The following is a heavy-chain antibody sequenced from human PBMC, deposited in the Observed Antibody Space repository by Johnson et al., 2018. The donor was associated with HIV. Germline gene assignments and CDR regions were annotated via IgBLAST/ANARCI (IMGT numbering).Heavy chain of an antibody. CDR3: ARELGGSSLPFGAFDI. J-gene: IGHJ3*02. D-gene: IGHD6-13*01. Sequence: VPSVEPGGGLVQPGGSLRLSCAASGFTFSSYWMSWVRQTPGKGLEGVANIKQDGSEKYYMDSVKGRFTFSRDNAKNSLYLKMNSLRAEDTAVYYCARELGGSSLPFGAFDIWGQGTMVTVSS. CDR1: GFTFSSYW. CDR2: IKQDGSEK. V-gene: IGHV3-7*03.